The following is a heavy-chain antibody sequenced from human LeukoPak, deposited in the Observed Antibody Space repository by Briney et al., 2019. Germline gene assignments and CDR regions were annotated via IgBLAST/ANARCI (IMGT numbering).Heavy chain of an antibody. CDR1: GFTFSSYW. Sequence: GGSLRLSCAASGFTFSSYWMSWVRQAPGKGLEWVGNIKEDGSEKYYVDSVKGRFTISRDDAKNSLYLQMNSLRAKDMAVYSSARARVWVVLPAGLDYWGQGTLVTVSS. CDR2: IKEDGSEK. V-gene: IGHV3-7*01. D-gene: IGHD2-2*01. J-gene: IGHJ4*02. CDR3: ARARVWVVLPAGLDY.